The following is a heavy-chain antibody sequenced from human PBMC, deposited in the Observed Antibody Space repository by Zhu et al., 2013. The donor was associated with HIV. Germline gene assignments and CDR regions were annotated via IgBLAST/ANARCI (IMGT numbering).Heavy chain of an antibody. J-gene: IGHJ5*02. Sequence: QVQLQESGPGLVKPSETLSLTCAVSGYSISSGYYWGWIRQPPGKGLEWIGSVYHSGSTYYNPSLKSRVTISVDTSKNQFSLRLRSVTAADTAVYYCASLCSGGSCYHSYNWFDPWGQGTLVTVSS. CDR3: ASLCSGGSCYHSYNWFDP. D-gene: IGHD2-15*01. V-gene: IGHV4-38-2*01. CDR2: VYHSGST. CDR1: GYSISSGYY.